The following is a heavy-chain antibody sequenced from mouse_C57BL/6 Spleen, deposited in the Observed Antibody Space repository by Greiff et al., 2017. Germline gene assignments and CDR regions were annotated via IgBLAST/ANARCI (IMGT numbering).Heavy chain of an antibody. CDR1: GYTFTSYW. CDR3: ARLGYYSNYGYFDV. D-gene: IGHD2-5*01. CDR2: IDPSDSET. V-gene: IGHV1-52*01. J-gene: IGHJ1*03. Sequence: QVQLQQPGAELVRPGSSVKLSCKASGYTFTSYWMHWVKQRPIQGLEWIGNIDPSDSETHYNQKFKDKATLTVDKSSSTAYMQLSSLTSEDSAVYYCARLGYYSNYGYFDVWGTGTTVTVSS.